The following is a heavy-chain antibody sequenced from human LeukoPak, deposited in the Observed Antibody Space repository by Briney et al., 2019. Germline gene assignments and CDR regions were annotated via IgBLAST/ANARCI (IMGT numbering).Heavy chain of an antibody. J-gene: IGHJ4*02. CDR1: GFTFSSYG. CDR3: AREWDF. V-gene: IGHV3-48*01. Sequence: PGGSLRLSCAASGFTFSSYGMNWVRQTPGKGLEWVSHISSISDTIKYVDSVKGRFTISRDNDKNSVYLQMNSLRAEDTAVYYCAREWDFWGQGTLVIVSS. CDR2: ISSISDTI.